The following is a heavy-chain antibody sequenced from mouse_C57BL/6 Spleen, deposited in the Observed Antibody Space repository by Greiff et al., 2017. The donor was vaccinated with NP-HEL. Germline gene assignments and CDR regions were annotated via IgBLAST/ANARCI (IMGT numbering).Heavy chain of an antibody. V-gene: IGHV5-6*01. CDR3: ARQGSNSYAMDY. J-gene: IGHJ4*01. CDR2: ISSGGSYT. D-gene: IGHD2-5*01. Sequence: EVHLVESGGDLVKPGGSLKLSCAASGFTFSSYGMSWVRQTPDKRLEWVATISSGGSYTYYPDSVKGRFTISRDNAKNTLYLQMSSLKSEDTAMYYCARQGSNSYAMDYWGQGTSVTVSS. CDR1: GFTFSSYG.